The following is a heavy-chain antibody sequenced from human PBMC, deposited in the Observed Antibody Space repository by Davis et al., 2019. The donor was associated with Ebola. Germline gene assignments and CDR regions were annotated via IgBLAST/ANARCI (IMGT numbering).Heavy chain of an antibody. CDR2: ISAYTGNP. J-gene: IGHJ6*02. V-gene: IGHV1-18*01. Sequence: ASVKVSCKGSRGTFSRYALSWVRQAPGHGPEWMGWISAYTGNPNYAQKFQGRVTMTTDTSTSTAYMDLRSLTSDDTAVYYCARDPDYYGSGTFHYYYYGMDVWGQGTTVTVSS. D-gene: IGHD3-10*01. CDR3: ARDPDYYGSGTFHYYYYGMDV. CDR1: RGTFSRYA.